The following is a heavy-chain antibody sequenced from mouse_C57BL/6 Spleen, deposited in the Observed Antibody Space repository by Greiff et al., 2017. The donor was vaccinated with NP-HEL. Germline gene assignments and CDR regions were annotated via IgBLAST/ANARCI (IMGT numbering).Heavy chain of an antibody. CDR2: INPNNGGT. CDR1: GYTFTDYY. V-gene: IGHV1-26*01. J-gene: IGHJ4*01. Sequence: VQLQQSGPELVKPGASVKISCKASGYTFTDYYMNWVKQSHGKSLEWIGDINPNNGGTSYNQKFKGKATLTVDKSSSTAYMELRSLTSEDSAVYYCARVRRDYAMDDWGQGTSVTVSS. CDR3: ARVRRDYAMDD.